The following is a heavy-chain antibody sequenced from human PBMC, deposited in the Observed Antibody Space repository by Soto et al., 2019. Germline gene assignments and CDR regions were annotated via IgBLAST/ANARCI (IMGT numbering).Heavy chain of an antibody. CDR1: GGSISSSSYY. CDR3: ARGVYGAYLDY. V-gene: IGHV4-61*05. D-gene: IGHD3-10*01. CDR2: VESSGRT. Sequence: SETLSLTCTVSGGSISSSSYYWGWIRQPPGKGLEWIGYVESSGRTEYKPSLTSRVTLSLDSSQNQFSLTLRSVTTADRALYFCARGVYGAYLDYWGQGIPVTVSS. J-gene: IGHJ4*02.